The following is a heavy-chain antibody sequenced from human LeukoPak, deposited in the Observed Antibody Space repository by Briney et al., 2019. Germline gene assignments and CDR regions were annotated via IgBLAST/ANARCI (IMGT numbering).Heavy chain of an antibody. J-gene: IGHJ6*03. CDR1: GFTVSSNY. Sequence: GGSLRLSCAASGFTVSSNYMSWVRQAPGKGLEWVSVIYSGGSTYYADSVKGRFTISRDNSKNTLYLQMNSLRAEDTAVYYCARREVGRDFWSGYYTSSYYCMDVWGKGTTVTVSS. CDR3: ARREVGRDFWSGYYTSSYYCMDV. CDR2: IYSGGST. D-gene: IGHD3-3*01. V-gene: IGHV3-66*01.